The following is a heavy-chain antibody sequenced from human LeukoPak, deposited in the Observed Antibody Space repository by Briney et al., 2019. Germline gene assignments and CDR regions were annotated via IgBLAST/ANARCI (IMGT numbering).Heavy chain of an antibody. Sequence: PSETLSLTCTVSGGSISSGDYYWSWIRQPPGKGLEWIGYIYYSGSTYYNPSLKSRVTISVDTSKNQISLKLTSVTATDTAVYYCARERDYGGTFDYWGQGTLVTVSS. CDR1: GGSISSGDYY. J-gene: IGHJ4*02. V-gene: IGHV4-30-4*08. CDR3: ARERDYGGTFDY. D-gene: IGHD4-23*01. CDR2: IYYSGST.